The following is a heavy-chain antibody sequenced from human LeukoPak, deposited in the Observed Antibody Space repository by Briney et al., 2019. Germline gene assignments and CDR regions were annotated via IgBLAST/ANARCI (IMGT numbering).Heavy chain of an antibody. CDR3: ARGQGYSYGSPFDY. D-gene: IGHD5-18*01. CDR2: LYSGGNT. V-gene: IGHV3-53*01. CDR1: GFTVSSNY. Sequence: GGSLRLSCAASGFTVSSNYMSWVRQAPGKGLEWVSVLYSGGNTYYADSVKGRFTISRDNAKNSLYLQMNSLRAEDTAVYYCARGQGYSYGSPFDYWGQGTLVTLSS. J-gene: IGHJ4*02.